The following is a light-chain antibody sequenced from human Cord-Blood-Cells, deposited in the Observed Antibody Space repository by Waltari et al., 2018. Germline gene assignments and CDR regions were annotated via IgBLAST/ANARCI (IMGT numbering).Light chain of an antibody. Sequence: SYELTQPPSVSVSPGQPARITCSGDHLGDKYACWYQQKPGQSPVLVIYQDSKRPSGIPERFSGSNSGNTATLTISGTQAMDEADYYCQAWDSSTVVFGGGTKLTVL. CDR3: QAWDSSTVV. J-gene: IGLJ2*01. V-gene: IGLV3-1*01. CDR2: QDS. CDR1: HLGDKY.